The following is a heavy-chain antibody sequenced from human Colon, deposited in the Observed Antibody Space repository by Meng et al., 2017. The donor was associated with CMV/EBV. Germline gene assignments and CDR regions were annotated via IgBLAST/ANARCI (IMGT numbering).Heavy chain of an antibody. CDR1: GASVNSDYNY. D-gene: IGHD3-16*01. CDR3: TRGNTALWDNDH. Sequence: ESLKISCSVSGASVNSDYNYWSWIRQPPGKGLEFIGYVYYSGSTNYNPFFKGRVTISIDTSKNQFSLKLTSVTAADTAVYYCTRGNTALWDNDHWGQGTLVTVSS. V-gene: IGHV4-61*01. J-gene: IGHJ4*02. CDR2: VYYSGST.